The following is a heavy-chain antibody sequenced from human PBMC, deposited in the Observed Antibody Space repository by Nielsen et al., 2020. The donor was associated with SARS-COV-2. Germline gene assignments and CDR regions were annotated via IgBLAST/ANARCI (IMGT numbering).Heavy chain of an antibody. CDR3: ARPLGRGYSYNWFDP. J-gene: IGHJ5*02. Sequence: SETLSLTCTVSGGSISSYYWSWIRQPPGKGLEWIGYIYYSGSTNYNPSLKSRVTISVDTSKNQFSLKLSSVTAADTAVYYCARPLGRGYSYNWFDPWGQGTLVTVSS. CDR2: IYYSGST. CDR1: GGSISSYY. D-gene: IGHD5-18*01. V-gene: IGHV4-59*08.